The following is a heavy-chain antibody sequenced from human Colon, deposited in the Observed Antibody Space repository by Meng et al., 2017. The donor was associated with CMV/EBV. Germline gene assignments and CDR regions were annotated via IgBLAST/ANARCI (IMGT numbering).Heavy chain of an antibody. V-gene: IGHV3-48*03. CDR1: GFALSNYE. J-gene: IGHJ3*02. CDR2: ISTQTLTT. CDR3: ARKGWIYREAFDM. Sequence: GESLKISCVDSGFALSNYEMHWVRQAPGKGLEWVSHISTQTLTTDYADSVKGRFNISRDNAKNSLYLQMNSLRAEDTAVYYCARKGWIYREAFDMWGQGTRVTVSS. D-gene: IGHD3-16*02.